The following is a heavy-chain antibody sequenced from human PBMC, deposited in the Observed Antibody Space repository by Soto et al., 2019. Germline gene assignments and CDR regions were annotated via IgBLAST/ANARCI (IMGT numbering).Heavy chain of an antibody. D-gene: IGHD3-22*01. CDR3: ARHVILGDHDAFDI. Sequence: SETLSLTCTVPGGSISGGGYYWSWIRQHPGRGLEWIGYIYDSGTAFYNPSLKSRVTISVDTSKNQFSLKLSSVTAADTAVYYCARHVILGDHDAFDIWXQGTMVTVS. CDR2: IYDSGTA. J-gene: IGHJ3*02. CDR1: GGSISGGGYY. V-gene: IGHV4-31*03.